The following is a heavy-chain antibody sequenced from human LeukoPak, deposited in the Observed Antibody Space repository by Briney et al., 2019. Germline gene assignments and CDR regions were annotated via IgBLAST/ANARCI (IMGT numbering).Heavy chain of an antibody. V-gene: IGHV3-23*01. Sequence: GGSLRLSCAASGFNFRGYAMSWVRQAPGKGLEWVSAISGSGARAHYAESVRGRFTVSRDNSKSTLHLQMDSLRAEDSALYYCAKWPEGATPKFHHWGQGTLVTVSS. CDR3: AKWPEGATPKFHH. CDR1: GFNFRGYA. CDR2: ISGSGARA. D-gene: IGHD1-26*01. J-gene: IGHJ4*02.